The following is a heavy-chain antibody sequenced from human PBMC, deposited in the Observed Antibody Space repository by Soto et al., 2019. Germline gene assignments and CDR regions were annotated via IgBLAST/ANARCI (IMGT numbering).Heavy chain of an antibody. J-gene: IGHJ4*02. CDR1: GYTFTSYA. V-gene: IGHV1-3*01. CDR2: INGGNGNT. CDR3: ARNDSGFSGSHYIDYFNY. D-gene: IGHD1-26*01. Sequence: ASVKVSCKASGYTFTSYAMHWVRQAPGQRLEWMGWINGGNGNTYYSEHFQGRVTFTRDTSAGTVYIQLSSLTSEDTAVYYCARNDSGFSGSHYIDYFNYWGQGALVTVSS.